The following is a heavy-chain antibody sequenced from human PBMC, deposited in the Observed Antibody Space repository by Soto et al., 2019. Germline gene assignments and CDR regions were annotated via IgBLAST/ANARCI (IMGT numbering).Heavy chain of an antibody. CDR2: ISSSGNT. D-gene: IGHD3-22*01. CDR1: DGSISNFY. V-gene: IGHV4-59*01. CDR3: ARAPMVLTRSYFDS. Sequence: PSETLPLTCTVSDGSISNFYWSWIRQPPGKGLEWIGYISSSGNTNYNPSLKSRVSISVDTSKNQFSLNLTSVTAADTGVYYCARAPMVLTRSYFDSWGQGTPVTVSS. J-gene: IGHJ4*02.